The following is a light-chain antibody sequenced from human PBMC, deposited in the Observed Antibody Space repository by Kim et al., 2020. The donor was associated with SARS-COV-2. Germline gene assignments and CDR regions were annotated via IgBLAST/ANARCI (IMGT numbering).Light chain of an antibody. J-gene: IGKJ1*01. V-gene: IGKV3-20*01. CDR2: GAS. Sequence: SPGERAPPSCRARQSVSSATLAWSQQKPGQPPRLLIYGASNKATGIPDRFSGSGSGTDFTLTISRLEPEDFAVYYCQQYGRSPCTFGQGTKVDIK. CDR1: QSVSSAT. CDR3: QQYGRSPCT.